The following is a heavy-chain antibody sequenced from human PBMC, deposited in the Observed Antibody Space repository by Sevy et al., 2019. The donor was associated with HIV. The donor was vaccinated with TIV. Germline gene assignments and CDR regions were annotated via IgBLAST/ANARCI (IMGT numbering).Heavy chain of an antibody. CDR3: ATLRGYSSSWAYYYYNYYMDV. V-gene: IGHV1-69*06. D-gene: IGHD6-13*01. CDR1: GGTFSSYA. J-gene: IGHJ6*03. CDR2: IIPIFGTA. Sequence: ASVKVSCKASGGTFSSYAISWVRQAPGQGLEWMGGIIPIFGTANYAQKFQGRVTITADKSTSTAYMELSSLRSEDTAVYYCATLRGYSSSWAYYYYNYYMDVWGKGTTVTVSS.